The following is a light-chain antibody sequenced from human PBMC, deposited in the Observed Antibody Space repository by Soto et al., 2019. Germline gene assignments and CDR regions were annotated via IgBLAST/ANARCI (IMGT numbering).Light chain of an antibody. Sequence: EIVLTPSPGTLSLSPGERATLYCRASQSVGSNYLAWYQQKPGQAPRVLIYGASSRATGIPDRFTGSGSGTDFTLTISRLEPEDFAVYYCQQRSNWPITFGQGTRLEIK. V-gene: IGKV3D-20*02. J-gene: IGKJ5*01. CDR2: GAS. CDR3: QQRSNWPIT. CDR1: QSVGSNY.